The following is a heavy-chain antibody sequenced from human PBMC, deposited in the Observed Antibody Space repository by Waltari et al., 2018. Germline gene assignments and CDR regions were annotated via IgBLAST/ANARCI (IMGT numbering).Heavy chain of an antibody. Sequence: EVQLVESGGGLVQPGGSLRLSCAASGFTFSSYEMNWVRQAPGKGLEWVSYISSSGSTIYYADSVKGRFTISRDNAKNSLYLQMNSLRAEDTAVYYCARYDRRRYCSSTSCYYGMDVWGQGTTVIVSS. J-gene: IGHJ6*02. CDR1: GFTFSSYE. V-gene: IGHV3-48*03. CDR2: ISSSGSTI. D-gene: IGHD2-2*01. CDR3: ARYDRRRYCSSTSCYYGMDV.